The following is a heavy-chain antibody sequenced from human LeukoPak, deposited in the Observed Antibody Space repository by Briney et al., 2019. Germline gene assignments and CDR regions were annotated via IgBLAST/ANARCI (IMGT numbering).Heavy chain of an antibody. D-gene: IGHD3-10*01. CDR1: GLTFSGYS. CDR3: ARGGAAGITLFRGVPDY. Sequence: GGSLRLSCTASGLTFSGYSMNWVRLAPGKGLEWISYISSSSSSIYYADSVKGRFTISRDNANTSLYLQMNSLRAEDTAVYYCARGGAAGITLFRGVPDYWGQGTLVTVSS. CDR2: ISSSSSSI. V-gene: IGHV3-48*04. J-gene: IGHJ4*02.